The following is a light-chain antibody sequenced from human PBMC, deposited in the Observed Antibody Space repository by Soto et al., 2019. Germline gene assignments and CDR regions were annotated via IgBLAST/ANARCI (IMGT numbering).Light chain of an antibody. J-gene: IGKJ5*01. CDR3: QQRDT. Sequence: EIVMTQSPATLSVSPGERTTLSCRASQSVGNNLAWYQQKPGQAPRLLIYDASTRATGISGSFSGSGSGTDLTLTISSLQPEDFATYYCQQRDTFGQGTRLEIK. CDR2: DAS. CDR1: QSVGNN. V-gene: IGKV3-15*01.